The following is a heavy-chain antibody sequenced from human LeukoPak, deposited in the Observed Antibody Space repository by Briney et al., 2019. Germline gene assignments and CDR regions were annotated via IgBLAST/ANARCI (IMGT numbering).Heavy chain of an antibody. Sequence: SVKVSCKASGYTFTSYDINWVRQATGQGLEWMGRIIPILGMTNYAQKFQDRVTITADKSTSTAYMELSSLRSEDTAVYYCARGGSDYDYVWGSYRDDYYFDYWGQGTLVTVSS. CDR1: GYTFTSYD. V-gene: IGHV1-69*04. CDR3: ARGGSDYDYVWGSYRDDYYFDY. J-gene: IGHJ4*02. D-gene: IGHD3-16*02. CDR2: IIPILGMT.